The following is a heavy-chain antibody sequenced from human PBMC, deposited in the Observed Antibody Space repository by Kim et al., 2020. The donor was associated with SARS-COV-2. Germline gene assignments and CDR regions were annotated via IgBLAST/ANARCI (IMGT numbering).Heavy chain of an antibody. Sequence: YAVSLKSRLTITPDTSKTQFSLQLNAVTPEDTSVYYCARDGDWYQNWFDPWGQGTLVTVSS. V-gene: IGHV6-1*01. CDR3: ARDGDWYQNWFDP. J-gene: IGHJ5*02. D-gene: IGHD2-21*02.